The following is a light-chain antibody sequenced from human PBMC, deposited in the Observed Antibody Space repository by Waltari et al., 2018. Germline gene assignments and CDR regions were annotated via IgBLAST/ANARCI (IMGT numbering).Light chain of an antibody. CDR2: WAS. Sequence: DIVLTQSPDFLAVFLGEGSAINCNSRKSVVLSSNNKNYLAWYQQKLGQPPKLLITWASTRESGVPDRFSGSGSETDFTLTISSLQAEDVAVYYCQQCYTFPYTFGQGTKLEIK. CDR3: QQCYTFPYT. CDR1: KSVVLSSNNKNY. V-gene: IGKV4-1*01. J-gene: IGKJ2*01.